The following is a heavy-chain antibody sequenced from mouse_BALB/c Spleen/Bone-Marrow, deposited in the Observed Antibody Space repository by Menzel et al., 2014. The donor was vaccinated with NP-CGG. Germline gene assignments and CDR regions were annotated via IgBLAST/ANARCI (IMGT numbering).Heavy chain of an antibody. CDR2: IWRDGNN. Sequence: QVQLQQSGPELVAPSQSLSITCTVLGYSLTSYGVNWVRQPPGKGLDWLVDIWRDGNNTYNSHLKSRMSICKDNSKSQVFIKMNSLQTDYSATYYDARHMCGSMDYWGQGTSVTVSS. J-gene: IGHJ4*01. CDR1: GYSLTSYG. CDR3: ARHMCGSMDY. V-gene: IGHV2-6-2*01.